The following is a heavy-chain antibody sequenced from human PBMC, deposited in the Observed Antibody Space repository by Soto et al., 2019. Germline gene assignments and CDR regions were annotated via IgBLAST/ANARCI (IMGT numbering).Heavy chain of an antibody. J-gene: IGHJ5*02. V-gene: IGHV3-23*01. CDR1: GFTFSSYA. CDR3: AKEHSGRYKPNWFAP. Sequence: GGSLRLSCAASGFTFSSYAMSWVRQAPGKGLEWVSAISDAGGYKYYAESVKGRFTISRDNSKNTLYLQMTSLRTEDTAEYYCAKEHSGRYKPNWFAPWGQGTQVTV. D-gene: IGHD1-26*01. CDR2: ISDAGGYK.